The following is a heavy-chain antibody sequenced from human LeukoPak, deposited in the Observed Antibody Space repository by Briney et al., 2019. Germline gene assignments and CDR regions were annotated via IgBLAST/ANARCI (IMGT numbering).Heavy chain of an antibody. V-gene: IGHV4-59*01. D-gene: IGHD1-1*01. Sequence: SETLSLTCSVSGDSISSYYWSWIRQPPGKGLEWIGYIYYDGGTNYNPSLKGRVTISVDMSKNQFSLELRSLTAADTAVYYCATLQSGIRNWFDPWGQGTLVTVSS. CDR2: IYYDGGT. CDR3: ATLQSGIRNWFDP. CDR1: GDSISSYY. J-gene: IGHJ5*02.